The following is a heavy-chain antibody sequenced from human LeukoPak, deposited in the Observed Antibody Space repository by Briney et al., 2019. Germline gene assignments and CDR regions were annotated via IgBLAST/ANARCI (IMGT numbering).Heavy chain of an antibody. V-gene: IGHV3-30-3*01. CDR3: AREPPVGIAAPPYMDV. CDR1: GFTFSSYA. J-gene: IGHJ6*02. D-gene: IGHD6-13*01. CDR2: ISYDGSNK. Sequence: GRSLRLSCAASGFTFSSYAMHWVRQAPGKGLEWVAVISYDGSNKYYADSVKGRFTISRDNSKNTLYLQKNSLRAEDTAVYYCAREPPVGIAAPPYMDVWGQGTTVTISS.